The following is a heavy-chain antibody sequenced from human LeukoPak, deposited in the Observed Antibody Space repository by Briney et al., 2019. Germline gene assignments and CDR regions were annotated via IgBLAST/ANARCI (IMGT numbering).Heavy chain of an antibody. CDR2: ISGSSGLI. J-gene: IGHJ4*02. CDR3: ARVPVAADGTCFDF. V-gene: IGHV3-48*04. Sequence: GGSLGLSCAASGFTFSSYNMNWVHQAPGKGLEWVSYISGSSGLIYYADSVTGRFTISRDNAKNSLYLQMNSLRAEDTAVYYCARVPVAADGTCFDFWGQGTLVTVSS. CDR1: GFTFSSYN. D-gene: IGHD6-13*01.